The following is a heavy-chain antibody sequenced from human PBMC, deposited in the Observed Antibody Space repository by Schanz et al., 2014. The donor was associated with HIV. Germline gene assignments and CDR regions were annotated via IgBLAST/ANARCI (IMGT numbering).Heavy chain of an antibody. V-gene: IGHV3-33*01. D-gene: IGHD2-15*01. CDR2: LWFDGSID. J-gene: IGHJ4*02. CDR3: ARRSSDGGYYDN. CDR1: GFTFRNYA. Sequence: QVQLVESGGGVVQPGGSLRLSCAASGFTFRNYAMHWVRQVPGKGLEWVAILWFDGSIDYYVDSVRGRFTISRDNSKNTLYLQMNSLRAEDTAVYYCARRSSDGGYYDNWGQGTLVTVSS.